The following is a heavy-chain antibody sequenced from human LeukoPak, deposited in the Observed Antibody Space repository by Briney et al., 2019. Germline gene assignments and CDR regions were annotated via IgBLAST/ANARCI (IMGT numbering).Heavy chain of an antibody. Sequence: TGGSLRLSCAASGFTFSSYWMHWVRQAPGKGLVWVSRINSDGSSTSYADSVKGRFTISRDNAKNTLYLQMNSLRAEDTAVYYCARLSPGEAVDYWGQGTLVTVSS. D-gene: IGHD4-17*01. J-gene: IGHJ4*02. V-gene: IGHV3-74*01. CDR1: GFTFSSYW. CDR2: INSDGSST. CDR3: ARLSPGEAVDY.